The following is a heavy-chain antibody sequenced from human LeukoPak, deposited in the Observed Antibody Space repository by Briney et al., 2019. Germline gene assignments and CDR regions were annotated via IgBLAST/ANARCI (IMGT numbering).Heavy chain of an antibody. CDR2: INHSGGT. D-gene: IGHD2-2*02. CDR3: AAYRIPDSFDY. V-gene: IGHV4-34*01. J-gene: IGHJ4*02. Sequence: PSETLSLTCAVYGGSFSGYYWSWIRQPPGKGLEWIGEINHSGGTNYNPSLKSRVTISVDTSKNQFSLKLSSVTAADTAVYYCAAYRIPDSFDYWGQGTLVTVSS. CDR1: GGSFSGYY.